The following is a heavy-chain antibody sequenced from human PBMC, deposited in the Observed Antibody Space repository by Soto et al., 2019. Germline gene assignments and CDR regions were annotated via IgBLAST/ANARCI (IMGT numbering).Heavy chain of an antibody. J-gene: IGHJ6*02. CDR2: ISSSSSTI. Sequence: GGSLRLSCAASGFTFSSYRMNWVRQAPGKGLEWVSYISSSSSTIYYADSVKGRFTISRDNAKNSLYLQMNSLRDEDTAVYYCASRIAAAGTKYYYYGMDVWGQGTTVTVSS. CDR3: ASRIAAAGTKYYYYGMDV. CDR1: GFTFSSYR. D-gene: IGHD6-13*01. V-gene: IGHV3-48*02.